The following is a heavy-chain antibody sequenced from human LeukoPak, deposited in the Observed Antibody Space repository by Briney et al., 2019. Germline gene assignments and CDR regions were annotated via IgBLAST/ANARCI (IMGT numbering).Heavy chain of an antibody. D-gene: IGHD4-17*01. V-gene: IGHV4-34*01. CDR3: AKETLNYGDYVEAGDY. CDR2: INHSGST. Sequence: SETLSLTCAVYGGSFSGYYWSWIRQPPGKGLEWIGEINHSGSTNYNPSLKSRVTISVDTSKNQFSLKLSSVTAADTAVYYCAKETLNYGDYVEAGDYWGQGTLVTVSS. CDR1: GGSFSGYY. J-gene: IGHJ4*02.